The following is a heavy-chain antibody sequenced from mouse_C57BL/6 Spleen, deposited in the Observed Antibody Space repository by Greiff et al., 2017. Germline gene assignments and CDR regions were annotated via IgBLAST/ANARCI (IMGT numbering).Heavy chain of an antibody. CDR2: IHPNSGST. Sequence: QVQLQQPGAELVKPGASVKLSCKASGYTFTSYWMHWVKQRPGQGLEWIGMIHPNSGSTNYNEKFKSKATLTVDKSSSTAYMQLSSLTSEDSAVYYCARKDDGYYGFDPFAYWGQGTLVTVSA. CDR3: ARKDDGYYGFDPFAY. J-gene: IGHJ3*01. D-gene: IGHD2-3*01. CDR1: GYTFTSYW. V-gene: IGHV1-64*01.